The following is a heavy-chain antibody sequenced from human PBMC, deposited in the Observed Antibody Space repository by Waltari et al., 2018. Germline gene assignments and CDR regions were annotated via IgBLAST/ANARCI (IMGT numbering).Heavy chain of an antibody. V-gene: IGHV3-7*01. CDR2: IKQDGSEK. Sequence: EVQLVESGGGLVQPGGSLRLSCAASGFTFSSYWMSWVRQAPGKGLEWVANIKQDGSEKYYVDSVKGRFTISRDNAKNTLDLQMSSLRTEDTAVYYCATSSDQGVDDWGQGTLVVVSS. CDR3: ATSSDQGVDD. J-gene: IGHJ1*01. CDR1: GFTFSSYW. D-gene: IGHD2-8*01.